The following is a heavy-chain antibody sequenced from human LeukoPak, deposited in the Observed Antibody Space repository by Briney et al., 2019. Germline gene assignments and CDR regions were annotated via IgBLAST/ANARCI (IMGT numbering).Heavy chain of an antibody. CDR1: GGSMSSSSYY. Sequence: SETLSLTCTVSGGSMSSSSYYWGWIRQPPGRGLEWIGSIYYSESTYQNPSLKSRVTISVDTSKNQFSLKLSSVTAADTAVYYCARIPTVTFFDYWGQGTLVTVSS. CDR2: IYYSEST. V-gene: IGHV4-39*07. CDR3: ARIPTVTFFDY. D-gene: IGHD4-17*01. J-gene: IGHJ4*02.